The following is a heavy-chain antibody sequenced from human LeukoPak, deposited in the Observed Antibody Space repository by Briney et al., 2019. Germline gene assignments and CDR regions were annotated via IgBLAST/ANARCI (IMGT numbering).Heavy chain of an antibody. CDR3: ARERGLSYYDSSGYYLDY. D-gene: IGHD3-22*01. CDR1: GFTVSSNY. V-gene: IGHV3-7*01. CDR2: IKQDGSEK. J-gene: IGHJ4*02. Sequence: PGGSLRLSCAASGFTVSSNYINWVRQAPGKGLEWVANIKQDGSEKYYVDSVKGRFTISRDNAKNSLYLQMNSLRAEDTAVYYCARERGLSYYDSSGYYLDYWGQGTLVTVSS.